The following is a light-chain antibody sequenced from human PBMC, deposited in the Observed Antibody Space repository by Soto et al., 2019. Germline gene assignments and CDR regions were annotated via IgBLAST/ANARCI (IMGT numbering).Light chain of an antibody. J-gene: IGLJ1*01. V-gene: IGLV2-14*01. CDR1: FNDVGGYNY. Sequence: QSVLTQPPSASGSPGQSVTISCTGTFNDVGGYNYVSWYQQHPGKAPKVIIYEVTNRPSGVSNRFSGSKSGNTASLTISGLQAEDDADYYCSSFTSRFTFNYIFGTGTKVTVL. CDR2: EVT. CDR3: SSFTSRFTFNYI.